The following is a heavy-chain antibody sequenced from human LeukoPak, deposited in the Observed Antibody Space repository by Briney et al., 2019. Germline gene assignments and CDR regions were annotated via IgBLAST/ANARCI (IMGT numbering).Heavy chain of an antibody. J-gene: IGHJ4*02. CDR1: GGSISSGGYY. V-gene: IGHV4-30-2*01. D-gene: IGHD3-3*01. Sequence: NPSQTLSLTCTVSGGSISSGGYYWSWIRQPPGKGLEWIGYIYHSGSTYYNPSLKSRVTISVDRSKNQFSLKLSSVTAADTAVYYCARVGSPEDYDFWSGYYIFDYWGQGTLVTVSS. CDR2: IYHSGST. CDR3: ARVGSPEDYDFWSGYYIFDY.